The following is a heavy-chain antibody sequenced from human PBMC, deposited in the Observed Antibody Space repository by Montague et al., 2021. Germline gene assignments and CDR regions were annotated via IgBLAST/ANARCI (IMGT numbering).Heavy chain of an antibody. CDR2: MFYGGAT. CDR3: AKQDYFVSGTSYKGFDP. Sequence: SETLSLTCAVSSGSFFLAHWSWVRQPPGKGLEWLGSMFYGGATSNNPSLKSRVTMSIDTSTNQFSLKLSFVTAADTAVYYCAKQDYFVSGTSYKGFDPWGQGIMVTVSS. V-gene: IGHV4-59*08. J-gene: IGHJ5*02. D-gene: IGHD3-10*01. CDR1: SGSFFLAH.